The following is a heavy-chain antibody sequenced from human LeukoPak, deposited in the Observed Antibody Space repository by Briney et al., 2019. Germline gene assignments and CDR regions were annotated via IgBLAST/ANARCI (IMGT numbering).Heavy chain of an antibody. CDR2: ISGSGGST. Sequence: GGSLRLSCAASGFTFSSYAMSWVRQAPGKGLEWVSAISGSGGSTYYADSVKGWFTISRDNSKNTLYLQMNSLRAEDTAVYYCAKDLRCSSTSCSYWGQGTLVTVSS. D-gene: IGHD2-2*01. CDR1: GFTFSSYA. CDR3: AKDLRCSSTSCSY. J-gene: IGHJ4*02. V-gene: IGHV3-23*01.